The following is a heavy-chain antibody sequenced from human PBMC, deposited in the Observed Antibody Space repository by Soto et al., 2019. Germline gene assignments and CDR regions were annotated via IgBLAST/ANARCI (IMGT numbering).Heavy chain of an antibody. Sequence: EVQLVESGGALVQPGRSLRLSCVASGFTFDDYAIHWVRQSPGKGLAWVSGLTWNGDIIGYADSVKGRFTISRYNAKNSLYLEMNSLRVEDTALYYCVKDSESSGYLTHLDYWGQGTMVTVSS. D-gene: IGHD3-22*01. CDR1: GFTFDDYA. J-gene: IGHJ4*02. CDR2: LTWNGDII. V-gene: IGHV3-9*01. CDR3: VKDSESSGYLTHLDY.